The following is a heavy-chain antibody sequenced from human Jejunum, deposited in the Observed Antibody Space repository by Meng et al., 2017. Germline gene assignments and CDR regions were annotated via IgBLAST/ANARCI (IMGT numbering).Heavy chain of an antibody. CDR1: GYTFTGYY. CDR2: INPNSGGT. V-gene: IGHV1-2*06. J-gene: IGHJ4*02. D-gene: IGHD3-10*01. Sequence: GHQVQSWAEVKEPGAPVTVTRKTSGYTFTGYYVHWVRQVPGQGLEWMGRINPNSGGTNFAQKFQGRITMARDTSISTAYMGLTTLRSDDTAVYYCAREGNYYGSGSSPLDSWGQGALVTVSS. CDR3: AREGNYYGSGSSPLDS.